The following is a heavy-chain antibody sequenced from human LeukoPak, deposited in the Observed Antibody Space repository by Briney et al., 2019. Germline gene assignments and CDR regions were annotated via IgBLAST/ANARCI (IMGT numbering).Heavy chain of an antibody. J-gene: IGHJ4*02. Sequence: SQTLSLTCAISRDTVSTNSATWNWIRQSPSRGLEWLGRTYYRSKWYNDSAVSVKSRIIINPDTSKNQFSLQLNSVTPEDTAVYYCARGNPRYFDYWGQGTLVTVSS. V-gene: IGHV6-1*01. CDR1: RDTVSTNSAT. CDR3: ARGNPRYFDY. CDR2: TYYRSKWYN.